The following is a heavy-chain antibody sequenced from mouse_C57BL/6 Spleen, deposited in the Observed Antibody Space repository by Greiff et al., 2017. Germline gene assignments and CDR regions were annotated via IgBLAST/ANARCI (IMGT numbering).Heavy chain of an antibody. D-gene: IGHD2-5*01. V-gene: IGHV5-4*01. CDR3: ARDKENYSNLAWFAY. CDR2: ISDGGSYT. CDR1: GFTFSSYA. Sequence: EVQVVESGGGLVKPGGSLKLSCAASGFTFSSYAMSWVRQTPEKRLEWVATISDGGSYTYYPDNVKGRFTISRDNAKNNLYLQMSHLKSEDTAMYYCARDKENYSNLAWFAYWGQGTLVTVSA. J-gene: IGHJ3*01.